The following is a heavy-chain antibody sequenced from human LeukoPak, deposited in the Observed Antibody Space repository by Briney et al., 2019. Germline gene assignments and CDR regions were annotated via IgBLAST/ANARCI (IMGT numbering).Heavy chain of an antibody. CDR1: GGTFSSYA. CDR2: ITPIFGTA. CDR3: AREVKMRKYYYDSSGYHNWFHP. V-gene: IGHV1-69*01. Sequence: GSSVKVSSKASGGTFSSYAISWVRQAPGQGLEWMGGITPIFGTANYAQKFQGRVTITADESTSTAYMELSSLRSEDTAVYYCAREVKMRKYYYDSSGYHNWFHPWGQGTLVTVSS. D-gene: IGHD3-22*01. J-gene: IGHJ5*02.